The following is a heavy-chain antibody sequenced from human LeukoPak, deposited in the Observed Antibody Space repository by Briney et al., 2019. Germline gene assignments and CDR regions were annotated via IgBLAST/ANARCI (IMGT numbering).Heavy chain of an antibody. CDR2: VFGGGST. CDR3: ARDYAFDI. J-gene: IGHJ3*02. V-gene: IGHV3-53*01. CDR1: GFTVTSKH. Sequence: GGSLRLSCAASGFTVTSKHMNWVRQAPGKGLEWVSIVFGGGSTYYADSVKGRFTISRDISENTLYLQMNSLGAEDTAVYYCARDYAFDIWGQGTMVTVSS.